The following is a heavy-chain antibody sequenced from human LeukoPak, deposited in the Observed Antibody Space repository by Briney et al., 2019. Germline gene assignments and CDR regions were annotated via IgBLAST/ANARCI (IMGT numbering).Heavy chain of an antibody. Sequence: ASVKVSCKASGYTFTSYDINWVRQATGQGLEWMGWMNPNSGNTGYAQKFQGRVTMTRNTSISTAYMGLSSLRSEDTAVYYCARGSGGSYYFDYWGQGTLVTVSS. V-gene: IGHV1-8*01. CDR2: MNPNSGNT. CDR1: GYTFTSYD. J-gene: IGHJ4*02. CDR3: ARGSGGSYYFDY. D-gene: IGHD1-26*01.